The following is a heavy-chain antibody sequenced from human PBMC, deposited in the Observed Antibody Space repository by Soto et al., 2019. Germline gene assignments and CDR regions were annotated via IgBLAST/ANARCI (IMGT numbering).Heavy chain of an antibody. V-gene: IGHV1-8*01. CDR2: MNPNSGNT. CDR1: GYTFTSYD. D-gene: IGHD3-10*01. Sequence: QVQLEQSGAEVKKPGASVKVSCKASGYTFTSYDINWVRQATGQGLEWMGWMNPNSGNTGYAQKFQGRVTMTRNTSISTAYMELSSLRSEDTAVYYCARVLYYYGSGTHDAFDIWGQGTMVTVSS. CDR3: ARVLYYYGSGTHDAFDI. J-gene: IGHJ3*02.